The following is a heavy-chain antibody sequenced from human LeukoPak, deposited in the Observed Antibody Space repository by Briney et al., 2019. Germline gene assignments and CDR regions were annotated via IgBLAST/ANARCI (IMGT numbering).Heavy chain of an antibody. J-gene: IGHJ4*02. CDR2: IIPIFGTA. CDR1: GGTFSSYA. D-gene: IGHD3-10*01. V-gene: IGHV1-69*05. CDR3: ARGRSKDYYGSGSHY. Sequence: GASVKVSCKASGGTFSSYAISWVRQAPGQGLGWMGRIIPIFGTANYAQKFQGRVTITTVESTSTAYMELSSLRSEDTAVYYCARGRSKDYYGSGSHYWGQGTLVTVSS.